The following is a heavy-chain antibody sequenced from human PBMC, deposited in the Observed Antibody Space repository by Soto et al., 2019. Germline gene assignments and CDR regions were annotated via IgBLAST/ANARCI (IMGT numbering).Heavy chain of an antibody. CDR1: GIIFSGSD. CDR3: TYSSVQNHYYYGMDV. CDR2: IRNKANSYAT. V-gene: IGHV3-73*02. J-gene: IGHJ6*02. Sequence: EGQVVESGGGLVQPGGSLKLSCAAPGIIFSGSDMHWVRQASGKGLEWVGRIRNKANSYATTYAASVKGRFTISRDDSKNTAYLQMNSLKTEDTAVYYCTYSSVQNHYYYGMDVWGQGTTVTVSS. D-gene: IGHD6-19*01.